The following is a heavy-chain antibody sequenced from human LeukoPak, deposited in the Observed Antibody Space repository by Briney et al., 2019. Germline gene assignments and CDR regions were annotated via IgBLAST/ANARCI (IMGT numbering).Heavy chain of an antibody. J-gene: IGHJ4*02. D-gene: IGHD6-13*01. CDR1: GYTFTSYA. CDR2: INAGNGNT. CDR3: ARDIGQQLVNYFDY. V-gene: IGHV1-3*01. Sequence: GASVKVSCKASGYTFTSYAMHWVRQAPGQRLEWMGWINAGNGNTKYSQKFQGRVTITRETSASTAYMELSSLRSDDTAVYYCARDIGQQLVNYFDYWGQGTLVTVSS.